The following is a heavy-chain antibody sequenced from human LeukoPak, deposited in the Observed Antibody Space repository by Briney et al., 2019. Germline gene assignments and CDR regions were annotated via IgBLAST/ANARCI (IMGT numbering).Heavy chain of an antibody. Sequence: PGGSLRLSCAACGFSFSGSAMHWVRQASGKGLEWVGSIRSKANGYATEYVASVKGRFTISRDDSNNTAYLQTNSLRTEDTAVYYCTRQGDLFRWGGMDVWGQGTTVTVSS. V-gene: IGHV3-73*01. CDR2: IRSKANGYAT. D-gene: IGHD7-27*01. J-gene: IGHJ6*02. CDR3: TRQGDLFRWGGMDV. CDR1: GFSFSGSA.